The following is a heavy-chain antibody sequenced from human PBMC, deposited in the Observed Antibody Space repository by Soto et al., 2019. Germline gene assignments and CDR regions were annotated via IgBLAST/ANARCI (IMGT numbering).Heavy chain of an antibody. V-gene: IGHV3-23*01. Sequence: GGSLRLSCAASGFTFSSYAMSWVRQAPGKGLEWVSAISGSGGSTYYADSVKGRFTISGDNSKNTLYLQMNSLRAEDTAVYYCAKGRYSGSWYLFDYWGQGTQVTVSS. D-gene: IGHD6-13*01. CDR3: AKGRYSGSWYLFDY. J-gene: IGHJ4*02. CDR2: ISGSGGST. CDR1: GFTFSSYA.